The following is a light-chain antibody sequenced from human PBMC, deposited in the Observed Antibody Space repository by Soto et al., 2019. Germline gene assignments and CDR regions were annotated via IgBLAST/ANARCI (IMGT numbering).Light chain of an antibody. V-gene: IGLV2-8*01. CDR1: SSDAGGYNY. CDR3: SSYAGSNNYV. J-gene: IGLJ1*01. Sequence: QSVLTQPPSASGSPGQSVTISCTGTSSDAGGYNYVSWYQQHPSKAPKLMIYEVSKRPSGVPDRFSGSKSGNTASLTVSGLQAEDEADYYCSSYAGSNNYVFGTGTKVPS. CDR2: EVS.